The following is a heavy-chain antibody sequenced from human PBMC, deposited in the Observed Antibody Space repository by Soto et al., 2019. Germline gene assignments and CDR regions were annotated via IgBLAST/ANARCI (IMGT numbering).Heavy chain of an antibody. CDR3: VRDYYGSGRLNAHNWFDP. CDR1: GYTFTSYG. Sequence: ASVKVSCKASGYTFTSYGITWVRQAPRQGLEWMGWISAYNGNTNYAQKLQGRVTMTTDTSTTTAYMELRSLRSDDTAVYYCVRDYYGSGRLNAHNWFDPWGQGTLVTVSS. J-gene: IGHJ5*02. D-gene: IGHD3-10*01. CDR2: ISAYNGNT. V-gene: IGHV1-18*01.